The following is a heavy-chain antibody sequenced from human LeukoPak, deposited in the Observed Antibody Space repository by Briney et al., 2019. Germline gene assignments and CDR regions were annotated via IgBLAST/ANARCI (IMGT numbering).Heavy chain of an antibody. CDR3: AKVDSSERSGIWTAFDV. Sequence: PGGSLRLSCAASGFTFSSYAMSWVRQAPGKGLEWVSAISGSGGSTYYADSVKGRFTISRDNSKKTLNLQMNSLTAEDTAVYYCAKVDSSERSGIWTAFDVWGRGTMVTVSS. CDR1: GFTFSSYA. J-gene: IGHJ3*01. D-gene: IGHD3-3*01. CDR2: ISGSGGST. V-gene: IGHV3-23*01.